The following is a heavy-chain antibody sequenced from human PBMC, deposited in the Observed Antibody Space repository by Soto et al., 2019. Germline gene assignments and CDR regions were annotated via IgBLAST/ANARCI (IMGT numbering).Heavy chain of an antibody. CDR1: GFTFDDYA. J-gene: IGHJ3*02. V-gene: IGHV3-9*01. Sequence: EVQLVESGGGLVQPGRSLRLSCAASGFTFDDYAMHWVRQAPGKGLEWVSGISWNSGSIGYADSVKGRFTISRDNAKNSLYLQMNSLRAEDTALYYCAKEDYGDTRAFDIWGQGTMVTVSS. CDR2: ISWNSGSI. CDR3: AKEDYGDTRAFDI. D-gene: IGHD4-17*01.